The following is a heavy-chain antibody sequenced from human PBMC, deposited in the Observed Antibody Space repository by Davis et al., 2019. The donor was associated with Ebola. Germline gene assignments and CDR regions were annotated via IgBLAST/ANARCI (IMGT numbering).Heavy chain of an antibody. V-gene: IGHV3-30*02. CDR1: GFSFRNYG. CDR2: IRYDGSDK. J-gene: IGHJ6*03. CDR3: AKDEAGYMDV. Sequence: PGGSLRLSCAASGFSFRNYGMHWVRQAPGKGLEWVAFIRYDGSDKYYADSVEGRFTISRDNSKNTLDLQMNSQRADDTAVYYCAKDEAGYMDVWGKGTTVTVSS.